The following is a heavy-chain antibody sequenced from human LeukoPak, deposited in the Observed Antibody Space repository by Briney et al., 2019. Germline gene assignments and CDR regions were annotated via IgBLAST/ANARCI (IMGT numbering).Heavy chain of an antibody. CDR3: ARVRYYYDSSGYHSDAFDI. V-gene: IGHV4-34*01. J-gene: IGHJ3*02. CDR1: GGSFSGYY. Sequence: SETLSLTCAVYGGSFSGYYWSWIRQPPGKRLEWIGEINHSGSTNYNPSLKSRVTISVDTSKNQFSLKLTSVTAADTAVYYCARVRYYYDSSGYHSDAFDIWGQGTMVTVSS. D-gene: IGHD3-22*01. CDR2: INHSGST.